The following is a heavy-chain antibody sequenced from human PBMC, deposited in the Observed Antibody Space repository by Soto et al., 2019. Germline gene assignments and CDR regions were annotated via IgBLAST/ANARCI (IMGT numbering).Heavy chain of an antibody. Sequence: GGSLRLSSAASAFTFSSYWKNWVRQAPGKGPVWVSRINSDGSITGYADSVKGRFTISRDNAKNTLYLQMNSLSAEDTAVYYCVRWGQSAYYYGMYVWGQRTTVTVSS. CDR2: INSDGSIT. V-gene: IGHV3-74*01. CDR3: VRWGQSAYYYGMYV. D-gene: IGHD2-21*01. J-gene: IGHJ6*02. CDR1: AFTFSSYW.